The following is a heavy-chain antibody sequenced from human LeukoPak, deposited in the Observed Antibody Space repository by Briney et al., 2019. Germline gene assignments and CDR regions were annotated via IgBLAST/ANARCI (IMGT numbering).Heavy chain of an antibody. D-gene: IGHD3-10*01. Sequence: GGSLRLSCAASGFTFSSYWMSWVRQAPGKGLEWVANIKQDGSEKYYVDSVKGRFTISRDNAKNSLYLQMNSLRAEDTAVYYCARVKVRGVMGAFDIWGQGTMVTVSS. CDR3: ARVKVRGVMGAFDI. V-gene: IGHV3-7*01. CDR2: IKQDGSEK. J-gene: IGHJ3*02. CDR1: GFTFSSYW.